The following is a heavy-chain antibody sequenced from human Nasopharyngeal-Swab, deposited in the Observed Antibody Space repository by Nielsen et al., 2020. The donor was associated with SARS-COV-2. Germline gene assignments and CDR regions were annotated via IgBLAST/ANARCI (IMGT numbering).Heavy chain of an antibody. Sequence: GSLRLSCAVYGGSFSGYYWSWIRQPPGKGLEWIGEIKHSGSTNYNPSLKSRVTISVDTSKNQFSLKLSSVTAADTAVYYCVRPYYYYMDVWGEGTTVTVSS. CDR3: VRPYYYYMDV. CDR1: GGSFSGYY. V-gene: IGHV4-34*01. J-gene: IGHJ6*03. CDR2: IKHSGST.